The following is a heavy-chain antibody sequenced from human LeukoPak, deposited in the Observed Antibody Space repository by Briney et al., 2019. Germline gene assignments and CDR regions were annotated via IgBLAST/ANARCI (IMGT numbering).Heavy chain of an antibody. V-gene: IGHV3-7*01. CDR2: INQDGSEK. CDR3: ARILSRGWGELGY. D-gene: IGHD2-15*01. Sequence: GGSLRLSCAASGFTFSSYWMSWVRQAPGKGLEWVANINQDGSEKYYVDSVKGRFTISRDNSKNTLYLQMNSLRAEDTAVYYCARILSRGWGELGYWGQGSLVTVSS. CDR1: GFTFSSYW. J-gene: IGHJ4*02.